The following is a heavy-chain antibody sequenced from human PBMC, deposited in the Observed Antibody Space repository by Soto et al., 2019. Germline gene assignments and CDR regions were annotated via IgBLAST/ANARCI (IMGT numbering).Heavy chain of an antibody. D-gene: IGHD4-17*01. CDR1: GFPFSNFG. CDR2: ISFDGSTK. V-gene: IGHV3-30*18. J-gene: IGHJ4*02. CDR3: AKDRNYGEYYPVDY. Sequence: QVRLVESGGGVVQPGRSLRLSCAASGFPFSNFGMHWVRLAPGKGLEWVAFISFDGSTKYYADSVKGRFTISRDHSKNTLFLQVDSLRTEDTAVYYCAKDRNYGEYYPVDYWGQGALVTVSS.